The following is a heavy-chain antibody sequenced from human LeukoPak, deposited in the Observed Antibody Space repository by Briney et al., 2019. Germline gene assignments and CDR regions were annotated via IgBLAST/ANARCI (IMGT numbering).Heavy chain of an antibody. Sequence: ASVKVSCKASGYTFTSYDINWVRQATGQGLEWMGIINPSGGSTSYAQKFQGRVTMTRDTSTSTVYMELSSLRSEDTAVYYCAREWSSGGSCFDYWGQGTLVTVSS. CDR3: AREWSSGGSCFDY. CDR2: INPSGGST. V-gene: IGHV1-46*01. D-gene: IGHD2-15*01. J-gene: IGHJ4*02. CDR1: GYTFTSYD.